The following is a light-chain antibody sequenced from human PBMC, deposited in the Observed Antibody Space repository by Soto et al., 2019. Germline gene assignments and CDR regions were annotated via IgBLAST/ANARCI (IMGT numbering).Light chain of an antibody. CDR2: DND. J-gene: IGLJ1*01. CDR3: AAWDDSLNGDV. Sequence: QSVLTQPPSTSGTPGQRVTISCSGSSSNIGSNTVHWYNQLPGAAPKLLIYDNDQRPSVVPERFSGSKSGTSASLAISGLRSDDDADYYCAAWDDSLNGDVFATGTKLTVL. CDR1: SSNIGSNT. V-gene: IGLV1-44*01.